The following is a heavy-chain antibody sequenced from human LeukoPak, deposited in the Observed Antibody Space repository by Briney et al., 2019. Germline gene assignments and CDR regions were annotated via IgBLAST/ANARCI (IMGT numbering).Heavy chain of an antibody. Sequence: SETLSLTCTVSGGSISGNYWSWIRQPPGQGLEWIAYIHSSGYTNYNPSLKSRVTISVDTSNNQFSLKVTSVTAADTAMYYCTKRQGPTSGSYDYFDPWGQVALVTVSS. J-gene: IGHJ5*02. V-gene: IGHV4-4*09. D-gene: IGHD1-26*01. CDR2: IHSSGYT. CDR1: GGSISGNY. CDR3: TKRQGPTSGSYDYFDP.